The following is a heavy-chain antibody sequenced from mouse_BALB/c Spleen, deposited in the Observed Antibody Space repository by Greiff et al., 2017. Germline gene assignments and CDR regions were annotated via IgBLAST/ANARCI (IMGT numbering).Heavy chain of an antibody. V-gene: IGHV3-8*02. J-gene: IGHJ3*01. Sequence: EVKLVESGPSLVKPSQTLSLTCSVTGDSITSGYWNWIRKFPGNKLEYMGYISYSGSTYYNPSLKSRISITRDTSKNQYYLQLNSVTTEDTATYYCARSSYRYDGFAYWGQGTLVTVSA. CDR1: GDSITSGY. CDR3: ARSSYRYDGFAY. D-gene: IGHD2-14*01. CDR2: ISYSGST.